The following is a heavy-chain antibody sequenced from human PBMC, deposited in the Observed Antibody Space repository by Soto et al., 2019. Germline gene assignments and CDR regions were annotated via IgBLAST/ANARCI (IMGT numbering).Heavy chain of an antibody. CDR1: GGSISSGGYY. Sequence: SETLSLTCTVSGGSISSGGYYWSWIRQHPGKGLEWIGYIYYSGSTYYNPSLKSRVTISVDTSKNQFSLKLSSVTAADTAVYYCARGRVMARGASAFDIWGQGTMVTVSS. CDR3: ARGRVMARGASAFDI. V-gene: IGHV4-31*03. J-gene: IGHJ3*02. CDR2: IYYSGST. D-gene: IGHD3-10*01.